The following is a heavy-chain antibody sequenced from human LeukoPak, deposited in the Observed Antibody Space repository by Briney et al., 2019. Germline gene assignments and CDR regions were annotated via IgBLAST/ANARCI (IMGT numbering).Heavy chain of an antibody. Sequence: GGSLRLSCAASGFSFSSYAMSWVRQAPGKGLEWVSVISGNGASTYYADSVKGRFTISRDNSKNTLFLQMNSLRAEDTAIYYCAKNRYYGSGSYGWFDPWGRGSLVTVSS. CDR2: ISGNGAST. CDR3: AKNRYYGSGSYGWFDP. J-gene: IGHJ5*02. CDR1: GFSFSSYA. V-gene: IGHV3-23*01. D-gene: IGHD3-10*01.